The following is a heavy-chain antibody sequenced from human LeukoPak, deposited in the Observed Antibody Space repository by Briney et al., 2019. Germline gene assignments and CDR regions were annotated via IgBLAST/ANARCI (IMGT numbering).Heavy chain of an antibody. Sequence: ASVRVSCQASGYTFTDYDFNWVRQAPGQGLVWMGWVSPTSGKTDYDPDFQGRIIITRDASTRTVFMELSSLRSDDTAVYYCARGRYYWNKGGYYYLDVWGKGTTVIVSS. CDR2: VSPTSGKT. V-gene: IGHV1-8*03. CDR1: GYTFTDYD. D-gene: IGHD1/OR15-1a*01. J-gene: IGHJ6*03. CDR3: ARGRYYWNKGGYYYLDV.